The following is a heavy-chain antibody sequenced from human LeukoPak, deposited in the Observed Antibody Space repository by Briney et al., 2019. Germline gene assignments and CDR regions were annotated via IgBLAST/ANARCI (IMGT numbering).Heavy chain of an antibody. D-gene: IGHD1-14*01. CDR2: ISYDGSNK. J-gene: IGHJ4*02. CDR1: GFTFSSYD. CDR3: ARDPEGFDY. Sequence: GGSLRLSCAASGFTFSSYDMHWVREAPGKGLEWVAVISYDGSNKYYADSVKGRFTISRDNSKNTLYLQMNSLRAEDTAVYYCARDPEGFDYWGQGTLVTVSS. V-gene: IGHV3-30-3*01.